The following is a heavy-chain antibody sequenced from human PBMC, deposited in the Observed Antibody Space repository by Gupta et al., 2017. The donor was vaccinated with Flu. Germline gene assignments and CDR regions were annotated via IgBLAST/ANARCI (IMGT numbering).Heavy chain of an antibody. V-gene: IGHV4-34*01. Sequence: IRQPPGKGLEWIGEINHSGSTNYNPSLKSRVTISVDTSKNQFSLKLSSVTAADTAVYYCARIDYSNWGWFDPWGQGTLVTVSS. J-gene: IGHJ5*02. D-gene: IGHD4-4*01. CDR3: ARIDYSNWGWFDP. CDR2: INHSGST.